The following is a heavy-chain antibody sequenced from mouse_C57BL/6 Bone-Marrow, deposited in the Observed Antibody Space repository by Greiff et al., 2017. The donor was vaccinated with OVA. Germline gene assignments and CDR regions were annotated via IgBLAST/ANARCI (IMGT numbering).Heavy chain of an antibody. CDR1: GFTFSNYW. CDR3: TVLRRGDY. V-gene: IGHV6-3*01. J-gene: IGHJ2*01. D-gene: IGHD2-12*01. Sequence: EVQGVESGGGLVQPGGSMKLSCVASGFTFSNYWMNWVRQSPEKGLEWVAQIRLKSDNYATNYAESVKGRFTISRDDSKSSVYLQMNNLRAEDTGIYYCTVLRRGDYWGQGTTLTVSS. CDR2: IRLKSDNYAT.